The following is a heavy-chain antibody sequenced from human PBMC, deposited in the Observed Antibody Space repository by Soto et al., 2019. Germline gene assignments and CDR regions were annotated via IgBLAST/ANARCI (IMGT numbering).Heavy chain of an antibody. CDR3: AKEEWVVVPAGRGAFDI. J-gene: IGHJ3*02. D-gene: IGHD2-2*01. CDR1: GFTFSSYG. Sequence: QVQLVESGGGVVQPGRSLRLSCAASGFTFSSYGMHWVRQAPGKGLEWVAVISYDGSNKYYADSVKGRFTISRDNSKNTLYLQMNSLRAEDTAVYYCAKEEWVVVPAGRGAFDIWGQGTMVTVSS. CDR2: ISYDGSNK. V-gene: IGHV3-30*18.